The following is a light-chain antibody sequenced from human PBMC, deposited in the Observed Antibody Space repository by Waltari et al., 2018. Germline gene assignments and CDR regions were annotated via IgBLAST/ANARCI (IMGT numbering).Light chain of an antibody. V-gene: IGKV3-11*01. J-gene: IGKJ1*01. CDR1: QSVSSD. CDR2: DAS. Sequence: EIVLTQSPATLSLSPGERATLSCRASQSVSSDLAWYQQKPGQAPRLLIYDASNRATGIPARFSGSGSGTDFTLTISSLEPEDSAVYYCQQRSNWPWTFGQGTKVEIK. CDR3: QQRSNWPWT.